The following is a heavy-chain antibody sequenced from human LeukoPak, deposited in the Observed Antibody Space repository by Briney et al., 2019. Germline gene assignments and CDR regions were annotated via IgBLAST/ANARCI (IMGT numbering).Heavy chain of an antibody. CDR2: ISSNGGST. D-gene: IGHD3-9*01. CDR1: GFTSSSYA. V-gene: IGHV3-64*01. CDR3: ARDFGCDILGDV. Sequence: GGSLRLSCAASGFTSSSYAMHWVRQAPGKGLEYVSAISSNGGSTYYANSVKGRFTISRDNSKNTLYLQMGSLRAEDMAVYYCARDFGCDILGDVWGKGTTVTVSS. J-gene: IGHJ6*04.